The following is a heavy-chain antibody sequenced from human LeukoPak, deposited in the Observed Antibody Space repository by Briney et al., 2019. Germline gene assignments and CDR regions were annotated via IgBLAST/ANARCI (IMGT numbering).Heavy chain of an antibody. CDR1: GYAFTGYD. D-gene: IGHD2-8*01. J-gene: IGHJ6*03. CDR3: AREGCTNGVCYPYYYYYMDV. CDR2: MNHNRGNT. V-gene: IGHV1-8*03. Sequence: SVKVSCKASGYAFTGYDVRCVRQPTGQGLEWMGWMNHNRGNTGYAQKFPGRVNITRHTSISTAYMELSSLRSEDTAVYYCAREGCTNGVCYPYYYYYMDVWGKGTTVTVSS.